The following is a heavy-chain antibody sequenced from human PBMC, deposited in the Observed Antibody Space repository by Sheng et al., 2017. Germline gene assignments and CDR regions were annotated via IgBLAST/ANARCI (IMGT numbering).Heavy chain of an antibody. J-gene: IGHJ4*02. D-gene: IGHD3-22*01. CDR1: GFTFSSYA. CDR3: AKGGDSSGYYSPHPIAY. V-gene: IGHV3-23*04. Sequence: EVQLVESGGGLVQPGGSLRLSCAASGFTFSSYAMSWVRQAPGKGLEWVSAISGSGGSTYYADSVKGRFTISRDNSKNTLYLQMNSLRAEDTAVYYCAKGGDSSGYYSPHPIAYWGRGNAGHRLL. CDR2: ISGSGGST.